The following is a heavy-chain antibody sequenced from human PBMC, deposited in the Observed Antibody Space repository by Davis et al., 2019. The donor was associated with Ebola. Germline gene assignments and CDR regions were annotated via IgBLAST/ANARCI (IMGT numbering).Heavy chain of an antibody. J-gene: IGHJ4*02. Sequence: PGGSLRLSCSASGFTFSSYAMHWVRQAPGKGLESVARISTNGETTYYADSVKGRFTISRDNSKDTLYLQMRSLRTEDTAVYYCVKDRFTVVVVHGGFDYWGQGILVTVSS. CDR3: VKDRFTVVVVHGGFDY. CDR1: GFTFSSYA. CDR2: ISTNGETT. V-gene: IGHV3-64D*06. D-gene: IGHD2-15*01.